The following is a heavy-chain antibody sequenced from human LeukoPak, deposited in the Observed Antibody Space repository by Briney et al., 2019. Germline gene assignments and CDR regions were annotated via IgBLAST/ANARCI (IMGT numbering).Heavy chain of an antibody. CDR2: IYYSGST. Sequence: SETLSLTCTVSGGSISSYYWSWIRQPPGKGLEWIGYIYYSGSTYYNPSLKSRVTISVDTSKNQFSLKLSSVTAADTAVYYCARDTGEAFDPWGQGTLVTVSS. D-gene: IGHD1-14*01. J-gene: IGHJ5*02. CDR1: GGSISSYY. V-gene: IGHV4-59*12. CDR3: ARDTGEAFDP.